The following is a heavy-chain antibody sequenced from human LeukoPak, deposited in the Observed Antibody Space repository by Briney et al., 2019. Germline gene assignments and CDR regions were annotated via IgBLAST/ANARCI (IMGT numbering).Heavy chain of an antibody. CDR1: GGSISSGDYH. Sequence: PSQTLSLTCTVSGGSISSGDYHWSWIRQPPGKGLEWIGYIYYSGSTYYNPSLKSRVTISVDTSKNQFSLKLSSVTAADTAVYYCARLMITFGGVIAPFDYWGQGTLVTVSS. CDR3: ARLMITFGGVIAPFDY. V-gene: IGHV4-30-4*08. J-gene: IGHJ4*02. D-gene: IGHD3-16*02. CDR2: IYYSGST.